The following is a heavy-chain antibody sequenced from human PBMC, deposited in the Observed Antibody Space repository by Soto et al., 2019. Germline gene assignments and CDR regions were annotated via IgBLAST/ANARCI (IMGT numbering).Heavy chain of an antibody. CDR1: GYPFTSYG. CDR2: INPYNGNT. D-gene: IGHD1-1*01. J-gene: IGHJ4*02. Sequence: QVQLVQSGGEVKRPGASVKVSCKASGYPFTSYGISWVRQAPGQGLEWMGWINPYNGNTKYAQKFQGRVTMTTDTSTTTACMELRSLSHDDTAVYYCARNLASVHDYWGQGSLVTVSS. V-gene: IGHV1-18*04. CDR3: ARNLASVHDY.